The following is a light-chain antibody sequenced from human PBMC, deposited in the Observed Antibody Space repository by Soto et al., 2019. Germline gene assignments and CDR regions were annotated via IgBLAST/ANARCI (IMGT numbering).Light chain of an antibody. J-gene: IGKJ5*01. CDR1: QSVSSSY. CDR2: GAS. CDR3: QQYGST. V-gene: IGKV3-20*01. Sequence: EIVLTQSPGTLSLPPGERATLSCRASQSVSSSYLAWYQQKPGQAPRLLIYGASSRATGIPDRFSGSGSGTDFTLTISRLEPEDFAVYYCQQYGSTFGQGTRLEIK.